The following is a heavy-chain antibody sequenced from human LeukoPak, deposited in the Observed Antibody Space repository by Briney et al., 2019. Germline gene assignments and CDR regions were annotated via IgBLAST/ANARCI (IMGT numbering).Heavy chain of an antibody. Sequence: SETLSLTCTVSGGSITSSSYYWGWIRQPPGKGLEWIGSIYSSGSTYYNPSLQSRVTISMDTSKNQVSLRLSSVTAADTAVYYCGSPYSNKCQGAFDYWGQGTLVTVSS. J-gene: IGHJ4*02. CDR3: GSPYSNKCQGAFDY. CDR1: GGSITSSSYY. V-gene: IGHV4-39*07. CDR2: IYSSGST. D-gene: IGHD1-26*01.